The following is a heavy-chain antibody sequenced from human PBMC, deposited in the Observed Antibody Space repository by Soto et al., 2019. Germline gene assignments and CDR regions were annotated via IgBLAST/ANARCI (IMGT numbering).Heavy chain of an antibody. D-gene: IGHD1-1*01. V-gene: IGHV1-69*08. J-gene: IGHJ5*02. Sequence: QVQLVQSGAEVKKPGSSVKVSCKASGGTFSSYTISWVRQAPGQGLEWMGRVIPILGIANYAQKFQGRVTITADKSTSTAEMELSSLRSDDSAVYYCARDRQRTGCFDPWGQGTLVTVAS. CDR2: VIPILGIA. CDR3: ARDRQRTGCFDP. CDR1: GGTFSSYT.